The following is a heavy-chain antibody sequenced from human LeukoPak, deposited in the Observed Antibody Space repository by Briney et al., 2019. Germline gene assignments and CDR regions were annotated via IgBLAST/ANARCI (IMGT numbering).Heavy chain of an antibody. CDR3: ARHGSSYGSSWSGVDV. D-gene: IGHD5-18*01. CDR1: GYSFPAYW. CDR2: INPGDSDT. J-gene: IGHJ6*02. V-gene: IGHV5-51*01. Sequence: GESLKISCKGSGYSFPAYWIAWVRQMPGKGLEWMGIINPGDSDTRYSPSLRGQVTISADMSFSTAYLQWSSLKASDTAVYYCARHGSSYGSSWSGVDVWGQGTTVTVSS.